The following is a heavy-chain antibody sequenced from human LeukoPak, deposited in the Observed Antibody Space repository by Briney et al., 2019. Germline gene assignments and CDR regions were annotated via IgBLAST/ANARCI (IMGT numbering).Heavy chain of an antibody. CDR3: ARDKPAEAALDF. Sequence: ASVKVSCKASGYTFTGYYIHWVRQAPGQGLEWMGWINPNSGGPNYAQKFQGRVTMTRDRSINTAYMDLRSLTYDDTAVYYCARDKPAEAALDFWGQGTLVTVSS. CDR2: INPNSGGP. V-gene: IGHV1-2*02. J-gene: IGHJ4*02. CDR1: GYTFTGYY.